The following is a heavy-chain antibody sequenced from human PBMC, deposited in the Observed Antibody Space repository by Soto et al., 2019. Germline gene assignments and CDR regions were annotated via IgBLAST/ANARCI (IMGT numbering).Heavy chain of an antibody. J-gene: IGHJ3*02. CDR2: IYYSGRT. CDR3: ARLQVHLEVSFDI. CDR1: GGSISSYY. V-gene: IGHV4-59*08. D-gene: IGHD1-1*01. Sequence: QVQLQELGPGLVKPSETLSLTCTVSGGSISSYYWSWIRQPPGKGLELIGYIYYSGRTNYNPSLKSRVTISVGTSKSQFSLKLSSVTAAVTAVYYCARLQVHLEVSFDILGQATMVTVSS.